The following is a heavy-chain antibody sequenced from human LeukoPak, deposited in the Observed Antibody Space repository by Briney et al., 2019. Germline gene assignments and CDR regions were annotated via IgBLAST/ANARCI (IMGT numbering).Heavy chain of an antibody. CDR1: GYTFTSYG. CDR2: IGAYNGNT. J-gene: IGHJ4*02. Sequence: ASVKVSCKASGYTFTSYGINWVRQAPGQGLEWMGWIGAYNGNTDYAQNLQGRVTMTTDTSTGTAYMELSRLRSDDTAVYYCARVHYDILTGYYHFDYWGQGTLVTVSS. V-gene: IGHV1-18*01. CDR3: ARVHYDILTGYYHFDY. D-gene: IGHD3-9*01.